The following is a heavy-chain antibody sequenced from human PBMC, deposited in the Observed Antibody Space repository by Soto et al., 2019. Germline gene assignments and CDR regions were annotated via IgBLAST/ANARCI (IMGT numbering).Heavy chain of an antibody. CDR2: ISSSSSYT. CDR3: ARTIAAAGGRRYFDL. V-gene: IGHV3-11*03. CDR1: GFTFSDYY. Sequence: GALSLSCAASGFTFSDYYMSWIRQAPGKGLEWVSYISSSSSYTNYADSVKGRFTISRDNAKNSLYLQMNSLRDEDTAVYHCARTIAAAGGRRYFDLWGRGTLVTVSS. J-gene: IGHJ2*01. D-gene: IGHD6-13*01.